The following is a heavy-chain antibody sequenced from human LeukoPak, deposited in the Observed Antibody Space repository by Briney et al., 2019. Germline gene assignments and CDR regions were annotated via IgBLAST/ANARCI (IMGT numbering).Heavy chain of an antibody. Sequence: SETLSLTCAVYGGSFSGYYWSWIRQPPGKGLEWIGEINHSGSTNYNPSLKSRVTISVDTSKNQFSLKPRSVTAADTAVYYCARLRCSGGSCYPNWFDPWGQGTLVTVSS. V-gene: IGHV4-34*01. CDR3: ARLRCSGGSCYPNWFDP. J-gene: IGHJ5*02. CDR2: INHSGST. CDR1: GGSFSGYY. D-gene: IGHD2-15*01.